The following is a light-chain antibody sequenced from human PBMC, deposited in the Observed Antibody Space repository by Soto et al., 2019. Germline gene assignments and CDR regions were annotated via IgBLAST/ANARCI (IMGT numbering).Light chain of an antibody. Sequence: NFMLTQPHSVSESPGKTVTVSCTRSSGSIGSNSVQWYQQRPGSAPTTVIYEDDQRPSGVPNRFAGSIDRSSNSASLTISGLQTEDEADYYCQSYDTHTVVFGGGTKLT. V-gene: IGLV6-57*04. CDR1: SGSIGSNS. CDR2: EDD. J-gene: IGLJ2*01. CDR3: QSYDTHTVV.